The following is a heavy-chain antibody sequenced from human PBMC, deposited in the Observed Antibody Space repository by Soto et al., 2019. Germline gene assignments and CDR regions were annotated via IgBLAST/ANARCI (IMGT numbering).Heavy chain of an antibody. Sequence: GGSLRLSCAASGFTFSDYYMSWTRQAPGKGLEWVSYISTVGGTIYYADSVKGRFTISRDNAKNSLLLQMNSLRAEDTAVYYCARDLGRPEAPDYWGQGTLVTVSS. CDR3: ARDLGRPEAPDY. D-gene: IGHD6-6*01. J-gene: IGHJ4*02. CDR1: GFTFSDYY. CDR2: ISTVGGTI. V-gene: IGHV3-11*01.